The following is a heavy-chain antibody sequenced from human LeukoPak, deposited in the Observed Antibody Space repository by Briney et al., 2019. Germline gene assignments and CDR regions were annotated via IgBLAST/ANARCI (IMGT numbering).Heavy chain of an antibody. D-gene: IGHD6-6*01. J-gene: IGHJ4*02. CDR3: ARGSSIAARGGFNRFDY. CDR1: GGSFSCYY. CDR2: INHSGST. Sequence: SETLSLTCTVYGGSFSCYYWSWIRQPPGKGLEWIGEINHSGSTNYNPSLKSRVTISVDTSKNQFSLKLSSVTAADTAVYYCARGSSIAARGGFNRFDYWGQGTLVTVSS. V-gene: IGHV4-34*01.